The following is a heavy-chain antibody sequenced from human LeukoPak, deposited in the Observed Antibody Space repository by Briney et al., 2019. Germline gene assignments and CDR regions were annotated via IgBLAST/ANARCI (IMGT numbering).Heavy chain of an antibody. Sequence: GGSLRLSCAASGFTFSTSWMHWVRQAPGKGLVWVSRISSDGSTTTYADSVKGRFTISRDNAKNTLYLQMNSLRVEDTAVYYCVRVRSSRWYDYWGQGALVTVSS. D-gene: IGHD6-13*01. CDR2: ISSDGSTT. V-gene: IGHV3-74*01. CDR3: VRVRSSRWYDY. J-gene: IGHJ4*02. CDR1: GFTFSTSW.